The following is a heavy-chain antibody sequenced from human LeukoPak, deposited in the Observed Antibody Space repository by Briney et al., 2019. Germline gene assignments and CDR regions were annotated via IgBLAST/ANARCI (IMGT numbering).Heavy chain of an antibody. J-gene: IGHJ2*01. V-gene: IGHV3-66*01. D-gene: IGHD3-9*01. CDR3: AREWVLRYYGWLPERYFDL. Sequence: GGSLRLSCAASGFTVSSDHMNWVRQAPGKGLEWLSVVHGDGSTYYADSVKGRFTISRDNSKNTLYLQMNSLSAEDTAVYYCAREWVLRYYGWLPERYFDLWGRGTLVTVSS. CDR2: VHGDGST. CDR1: GFTVSSDH.